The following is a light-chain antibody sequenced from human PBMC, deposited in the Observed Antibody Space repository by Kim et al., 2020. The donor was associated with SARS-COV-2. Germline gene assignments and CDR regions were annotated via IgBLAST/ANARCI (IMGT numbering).Light chain of an antibody. CDR3: QKYSSAPLT. Sequence: DIQMTQSPSSLSASVGDRVTITCRASQGINSYLAWYQQKPGKIPKVLIYAASTLKSGVPSRFSGSGSGTEFTLTITNLQPEDVATYYCQKYSSAPLTFGGGTKVDIK. CDR1: QGINSY. V-gene: IGKV1-27*01. J-gene: IGKJ4*01. CDR2: AAS.